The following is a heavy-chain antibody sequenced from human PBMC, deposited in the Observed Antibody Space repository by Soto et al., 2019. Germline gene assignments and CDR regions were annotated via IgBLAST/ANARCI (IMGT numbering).Heavy chain of an antibody. CDR1: GGTFSSYA. CDR2: IIPIFGTA. CDR3: ARDGAEGSGCRTQEYYFDY. J-gene: IGHJ4*02. V-gene: IGHV1-69*13. D-gene: IGHD6-19*01. Sequence: SVKVSCKASGGTFSSYAISWVRQAPGQGLEWMGGIIPIFGTANYAQKFQGRVTITADESTSTAYMELSSLRSEDTAVYYCARDGAEGSGCRTQEYYFDYWGQGTLVTVSS.